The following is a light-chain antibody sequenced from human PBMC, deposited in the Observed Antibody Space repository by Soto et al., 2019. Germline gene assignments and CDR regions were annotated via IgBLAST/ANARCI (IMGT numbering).Light chain of an antibody. Sequence: QSVLTQPASVSGSPGQSITISCTGTISDVGSYNYVSWYQQYPGKVPKLMIYDVSTRPSGVSDRFSGSKSGNTASLTISGLRAEDEADYYCGSYTTSSNYVFGTGTKVTVL. V-gene: IGLV2-14*03. CDR1: ISDVGSYNY. J-gene: IGLJ1*01. CDR3: GSYTTSSNYV. CDR2: DVS.